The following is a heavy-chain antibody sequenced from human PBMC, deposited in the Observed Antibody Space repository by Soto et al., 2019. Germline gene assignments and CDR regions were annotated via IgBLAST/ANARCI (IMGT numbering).Heavy chain of an antibody. V-gene: IGHV4-4*07. Sequence: KTSETLSLTCTVSGGSISSYYWSWIRQPAGKGLEWIGRIYTSGSTNYNPSLKSRVTMSVDTSKNQFSLKLSSVTAADTAVYYCASTTYYYDSSGYSTFDYWGQGTLVTVSS. CDR3: ASTTYYYDSSGYSTFDY. D-gene: IGHD3-22*01. CDR1: GGSISSYY. CDR2: IYTSGST. J-gene: IGHJ4*02.